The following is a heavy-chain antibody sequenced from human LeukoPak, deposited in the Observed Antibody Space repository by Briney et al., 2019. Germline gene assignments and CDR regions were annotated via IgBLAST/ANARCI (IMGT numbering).Heavy chain of an antibody. D-gene: IGHD6-6*01. CDR1: GFNFRAYW. CDR2: ISSSSSYI. V-gene: IGHV3-21*01. CDR3: ARKGYSSSLGFDY. J-gene: IGHJ4*02. Sequence: GGSLRLSCTTSGFNFRAYWMGWARQAPGKGLEWVSSISSSSSYIYYADSVKGRFTISRDNAKNSLYLQMNSLRAEDTAVYYCARKGYSSSLGFDYWGQGTLVTVSS.